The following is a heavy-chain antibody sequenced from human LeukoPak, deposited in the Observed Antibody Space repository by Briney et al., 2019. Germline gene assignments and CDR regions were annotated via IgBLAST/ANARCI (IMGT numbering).Heavy chain of an antibody. CDR2: IYYRGST. V-gene: IGHV4-31*03. CDR1: GGSISSGGYY. CDR3: ARARKDSSGYYSYYFDY. D-gene: IGHD3-22*01. Sequence: PSQTLSLTCTVSGGSISSGGYYWSWIRQHPGKGLEWIGYIYYRGSTYYNPSLKSRVTISVDTSKNQFSLKLSSVTAADTAVYYCARARKDSSGYYSYYFDYWGQGTLVTVSS. J-gene: IGHJ4*02.